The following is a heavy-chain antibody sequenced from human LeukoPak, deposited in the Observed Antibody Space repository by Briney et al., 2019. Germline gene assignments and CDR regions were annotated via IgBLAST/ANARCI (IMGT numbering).Heavy chain of an antibody. D-gene: IGHD3-22*01. J-gene: IGHJ4*02. Sequence: SETLSLTCTVSGGSISSSSYYWGWIRQSPGKGLEWIGSIYYSGSTYYNPSLKSRVTISVDTSKNQFSLKLSSVTAADTAVYYCARSCDYYDSSGYYCFFDYWGQGTLVTVSS. CDR2: IYYSGST. CDR3: ARSCDYYDSSGYYCFFDY. V-gene: IGHV4-39*01. CDR1: GGSISSSSYY.